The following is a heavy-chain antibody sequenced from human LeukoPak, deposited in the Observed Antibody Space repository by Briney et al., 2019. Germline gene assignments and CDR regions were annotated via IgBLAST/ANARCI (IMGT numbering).Heavy chain of an antibody. J-gene: IGHJ2*01. V-gene: IGHV4-59*01. CDR3: ARHRGYSGYDSYWYFDL. D-gene: IGHD5-12*01. CDR1: GGSISSYY. Sequence: SETLSLTCTVSGGSISSYYWSWIRQPPGKGLGWIGYIYYSGSTNYNPSLKSRVTISVDTSKNQFSLKLSSVTAADTAVYYCARHRGYSGYDSYWYFDLWGRGTLVTVSS. CDR2: IYYSGST.